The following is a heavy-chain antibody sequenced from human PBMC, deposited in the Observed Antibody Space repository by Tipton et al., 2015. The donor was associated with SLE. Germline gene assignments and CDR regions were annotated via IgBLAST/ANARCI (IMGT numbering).Heavy chain of an antibody. CDR1: GGSISDYY. J-gene: IGHJ4*02. D-gene: IGHD3-16*01. V-gene: IGHV4-59*12. CDR2: IFYSGGT. CDR3: ARDPQGDERAPAAW. Sequence: TLSLTCTVSGGSISDYYWTWIRQPPGKGLEWIGYIFYSGGTNYNPSLKSRVTISADTSKNQLSLRLTSVTAADTAVYYCARDPQGDERAPAAWWGQGTLVIVSS.